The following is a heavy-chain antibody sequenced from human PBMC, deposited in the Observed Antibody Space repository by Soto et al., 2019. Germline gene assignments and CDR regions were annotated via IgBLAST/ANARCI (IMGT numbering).Heavy chain of an antibody. CDR2: IYPSDSDT. J-gene: IGHJ4*02. V-gene: IGHV5-51*01. Sequence: GESLKISCKGSDYGFAVYWIAWVRQMPGKGLEWMGIIYPSDSDTRYSPSFQGQVTISADKSISTAYLQWSSLKASDTAMYYCARQDGAASYYFDYWGQGTLVTVSS. CDR3: ARQDGAASYYFDY. D-gene: IGHD2-2*01. CDR1: DYGFAVYW.